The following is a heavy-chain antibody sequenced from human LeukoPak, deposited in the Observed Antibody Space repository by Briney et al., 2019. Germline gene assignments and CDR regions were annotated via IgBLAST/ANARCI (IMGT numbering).Heavy chain of an antibody. Sequence: GRSLRLSCVASGFTFDNHGMHWVRQAPGKGLEWVSSIRWDGGGIGYADSVKGRFTISRDNAKNSLYLQMNSLRAEDTALYRCVKGSRDTGGTWLYFEYWGQGTLVTVSS. CDR2: IRWDGGGI. J-gene: IGHJ4*02. CDR3: VKGSRDTGGTWLYFEY. CDR1: GFTFDNHG. D-gene: IGHD2-8*02. V-gene: IGHV3-9*01.